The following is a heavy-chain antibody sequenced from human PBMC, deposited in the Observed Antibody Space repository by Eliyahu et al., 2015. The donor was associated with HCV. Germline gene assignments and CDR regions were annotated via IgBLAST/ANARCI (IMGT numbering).Heavy chain of an antibody. CDR1: GFXFDDYA. J-gene: IGHJ6*02. CDR2: ISWNSGSI. CDR3: AKDIRDFWSGPYDV. Sequence: EVQLVESGGGLVQPGRSLRXSCAASGFXFDDYAXHWVRQAPGKGLXWVSGISWNSGSIGYADSVKGRFTISRDNAKNSLYLQMNSLRAEDTALYYCAKDIRDFWSGPYDVWGQGTTVTVSS. V-gene: IGHV3-9*01. D-gene: IGHD3-3*01.